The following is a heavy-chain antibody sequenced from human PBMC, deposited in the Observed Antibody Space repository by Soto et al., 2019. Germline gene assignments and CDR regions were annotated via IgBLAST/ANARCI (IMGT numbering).Heavy chain of an antibody. V-gene: IGHV4-34*01. D-gene: IGHD5-12*01. CDR3: ARARRASRGYGGSGYVNIFPGLDV. J-gene: IGHJ6*01. CDR1: GGSFRNSS. CDR2: IDHSGGT. Sequence: ETLSLTCVVNGGSFRNSSCTWIRQPPVKGLEWIGEIDHSGGTNYNPSLKSRVTISVDTSKNQFSLRLSDVTAADTAVYYCARARRASRGYGGSGYVNIFPGLDVGGQGTTVTVSS.